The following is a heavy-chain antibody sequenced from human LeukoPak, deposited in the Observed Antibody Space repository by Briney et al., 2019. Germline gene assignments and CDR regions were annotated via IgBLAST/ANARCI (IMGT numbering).Heavy chain of an antibody. V-gene: IGHV1-69*01. CDR2: IIPIFGTA. Sequence: SVKVSCKASGGTFSSYAISWVRQAPGQGLEWMGGIIPIFGTANYAQKFQGRVTITADESTSTAYMELSSLRSEDTAVYYCARDRCDSSGYYGYYFDYWGQGTLVTVSS. J-gene: IGHJ4*02. D-gene: IGHD3-22*01. CDR3: ARDRCDSSGYYGYYFDY. CDR1: GGTFSSYA.